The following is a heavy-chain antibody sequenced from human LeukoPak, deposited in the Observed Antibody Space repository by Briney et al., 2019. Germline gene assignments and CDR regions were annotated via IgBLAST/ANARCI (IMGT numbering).Heavy chain of an antibody. CDR1: GFTFISYS. V-gene: IGHV3-21*01. Sequence: PGGSLRLSCAASGFTFISYSMNWVRHAPGKGLEWVSSISSSSSYIYYADSVKGRFSISRDTAKNSLYMQMNSLRAEDTAVYYCARTVVVADIRFGFGYFDLWGRGTLVSVSS. D-gene: IGHD2-15*01. CDR2: ISSSSSYI. J-gene: IGHJ2*01. CDR3: ARTVVVADIRFGFGYFDL.